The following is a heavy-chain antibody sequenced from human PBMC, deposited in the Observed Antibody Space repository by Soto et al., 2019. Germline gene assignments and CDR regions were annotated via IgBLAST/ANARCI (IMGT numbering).Heavy chain of an antibody. V-gene: IGHV4-4*07. D-gene: IGHD3-10*01. CDR2: IYTSVST. CDR1: GGSISSYY. Sequence: SETLSLTCTVSGGSISSYYWGWIRQPAGKGLEWIGRIYTSVSTNYNPSLKSRVTMSVDTSKNQFSLKLSSVTAADTAVYYCAREGLGDRSYYYYGMDVWGQGTRVTVSS. J-gene: IGHJ6*02. CDR3: AREGLGDRSYYYYGMDV.